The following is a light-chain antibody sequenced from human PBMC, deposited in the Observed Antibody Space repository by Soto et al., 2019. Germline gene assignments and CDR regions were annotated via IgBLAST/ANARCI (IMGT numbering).Light chain of an antibody. J-gene: IGKJ4*01. Sequence: DIQMTQSPSSLSASVGDRVTITCRASQSISSYLNWYQQKPGKAPKLLIYAASSLQSAVPSRFSGSGSGTDFTLTISSLQPEDFATYYCQQSYSTRLTFGGGTKVEIK. CDR1: QSISSY. CDR2: AAS. V-gene: IGKV1-39*01. CDR3: QQSYSTRLT.